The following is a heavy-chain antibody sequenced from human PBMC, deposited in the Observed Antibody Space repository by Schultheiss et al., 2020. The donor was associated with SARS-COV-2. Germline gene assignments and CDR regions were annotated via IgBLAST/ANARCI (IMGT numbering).Heavy chain of an antibody. CDR3: ARSYGSGSLGIYGMDV. J-gene: IGHJ6*02. V-gene: IGHV3-13*01. D-gene: IGHD3-10*01. CDR2: IGTAGDT. Sequence: GGSLRLSCAVSGFTFSSYDMHWVRQATGKGLEWVSAIGTAGDTYYPGSVKGRFTISRENAKNSLYLQMNSLRAEDTAVYYCARSYGSGSLGIYGMDVWGQGTTVTVSS. CDR1: GFTFSSYD.